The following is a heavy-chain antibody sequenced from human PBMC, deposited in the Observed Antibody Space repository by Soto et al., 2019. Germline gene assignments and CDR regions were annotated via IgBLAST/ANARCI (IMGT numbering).Heavy chain of an antibody. V-gene: IGHV4-34*01. CDR2: INHSGST. Sequence: SETLSLTCAVYGGSFSGYYWSWIRQPPGKGLEWIGEINHSGSTNYNPSLKSRVTISVDTSKNQFSLKLSSVTAADTAVYYCARRPRARYEKILLFDYWGQGTLVTVSS. D-gene: IGHD2-15*01. CDR3: ARRPRARYEKILLFDY. J-gene: IGHJ4*02. CDR1: GGSFSGYY.